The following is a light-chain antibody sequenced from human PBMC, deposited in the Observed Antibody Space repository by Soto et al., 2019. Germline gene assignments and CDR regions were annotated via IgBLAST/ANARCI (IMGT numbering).Light chain of an antibody. Sequence: DIRISQSPSSLSASVGDRITITCRPSQSIASFLNWYQQKPGKAPRLLIYSATNLYSGVPSRFSGSDAVTDFTLTISSLQREDFAAYYCQQSFSSSWTFGQGTKVDI. CDR1: QSIASF. J-gene: IGKJ1*01. CDR3: QQSFSSSWT. CDR2: SAT. V-gene: IGKV1-39*01.